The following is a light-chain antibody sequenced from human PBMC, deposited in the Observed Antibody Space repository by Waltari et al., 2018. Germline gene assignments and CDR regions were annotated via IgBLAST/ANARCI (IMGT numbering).Light chain of an antibody. CDR2: ETE. V-gene: IGLV1-51*02. J-gene: IGLJ2*01. CDR3: GTWDNNLSALV. CDR1: TSHIGNNY. Sequence: QSVLTQPPSVSAAPGRKVTISCSGSTSHIGNNYVSWYQQVPGAAPKVFIYETEKRPSGIPDRFSGSKSGTSASLGITGLQTGDEAAYYCGTWDNNLSALVFGGGTKLTVL.